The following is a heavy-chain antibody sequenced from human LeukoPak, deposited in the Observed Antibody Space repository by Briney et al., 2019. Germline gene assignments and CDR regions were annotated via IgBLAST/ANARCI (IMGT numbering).Heavy chain of an antibody. CDR3: AREYYDSSGRKHAFDI. CDR1: GYTFIDYY. V-gene: IGHV1-2*02. J-gene: IGHJ3*02. D-gene: IGHD3-22*01. Sequence: ASVKVSCKASGYTFIDYYMHWVRQAPGQGLEWMGRIDPDSGGTSYAQKFQGRVTMTRDTSISTAYVELSRLRSDDTAVYYCAREYYDSSGRKHAFDIWGQGTMVTVSS. CDR2: IDPDSGGT.